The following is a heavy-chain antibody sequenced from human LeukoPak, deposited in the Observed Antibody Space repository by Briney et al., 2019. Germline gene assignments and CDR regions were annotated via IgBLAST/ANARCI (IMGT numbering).Heavy chain of an antibody. Sequence: GGSLRLSCAASDFTFSAYAMTWARQAPGKGLEWVSTISGSGDTTYYADSVKGRFTISRDNVKNTLHLQMNSLRAEDTAVYYCVKERVTHYYGPGRNHFDYWGQGTLVTVSS. CDR1: DFTFSAYA. CDR2: ISGSGDTT. CDR3: VKERVTHYYGPGRNHFDY. J-gene: IGHJ4*02. D-gene: IGHD3-10*01. V-gene: IGHV3-23*01.